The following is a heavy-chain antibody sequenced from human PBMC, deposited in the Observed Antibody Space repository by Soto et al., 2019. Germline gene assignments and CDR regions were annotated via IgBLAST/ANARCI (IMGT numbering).Heavy chain of an antibody. J-gene: IGHJ6*02. D-gene: IGHD6-13*01. Sequence: SETLSLTCAVYGGSFSGYYWSWIRQPPGKGLEWIGEINHSGSTNYNPYLKSRVTISVDTSKNQFSLKLSSVTAADTAVYYCARGYSSSWYYYYGMDVWGQGTTVTV. CDR3: ARGYSSSWYYYYGMDV. V-gene: IGHV4-34*01. CDR1: GGSFSGYY. CDR2: INHSGST.